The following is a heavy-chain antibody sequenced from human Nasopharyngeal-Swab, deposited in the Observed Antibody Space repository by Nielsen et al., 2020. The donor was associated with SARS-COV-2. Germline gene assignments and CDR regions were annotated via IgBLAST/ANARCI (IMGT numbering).Heavy chain of an antibody. V-gene: IGHV1-69*13. Sequence: SVKVSCKASGGTFSSYAISWVRQAPGQGLEWMGGIIPIFGAANYAQKFQGRLTITADESTSTAYMELSSLRSEDTAVYYCARDDGSTWLLDKWGQGTLATVSS. CDR1: GGTFSSYA. CDR3: ARDDGSTWLLDK. J-gene: IGHJ4*02. CDR2: IIPIFGAA. D-gene: IGHD5-12*01.